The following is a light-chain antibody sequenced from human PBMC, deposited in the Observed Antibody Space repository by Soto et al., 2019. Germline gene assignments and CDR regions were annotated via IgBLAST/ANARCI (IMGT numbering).Light chain of an antibody. CDR1: QGISNS. V-gene: IGKV1-27*01. J-gene: IGKJ3*01. CDR3: QNYNSAPLT. CDR2: AAS. Sequence: DIQMTQSPSSLSASVGDTVTITCRASQGISNSLAWFQQKPGRVPQFLIYAASTLQPGVPPRVSGSGSGTDFTLTTSSLQPEDVATYYCQNYNSAPLTFGPGTRVEIK.